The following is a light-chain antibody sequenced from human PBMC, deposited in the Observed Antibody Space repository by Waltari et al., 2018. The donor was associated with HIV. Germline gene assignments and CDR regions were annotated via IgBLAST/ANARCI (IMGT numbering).Light chain of an antibody. CDR3: QQLNTCPPDT. CDR1: EDINNF. CDR2: AAS. V-gene: IGKV1-9*01. J-gene: IGKJ2*01. Sequence: DIQLTQSPSFLSASVGDRVTITCRASEDINNFLGWYQQKPGVAPKLLIYAASTLEDEVPSRFSGSGSGTDFTLTISSLQPEDFATYFCQQLNTCPPDTFGPGTKLEI.